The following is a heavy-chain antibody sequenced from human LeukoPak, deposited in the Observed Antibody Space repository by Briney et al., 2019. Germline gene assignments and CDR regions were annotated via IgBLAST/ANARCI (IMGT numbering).Heavy chain of an antibody. D-gene: IGHD6-13*01. CDR2: ISGSGGST. Sequence: GGSLRLTCAASGFTFSSYAMSWVRQAPGKGLEWVSAISGSGGSTYYADSVKGRFTISRDNSKNTLYLQMNSLRAEDTAVYYCAKGIAAAGSIQHWGQGTLVTVSS. CDR1: GFTFSSYA. J-gene: IGHJ1*01. V-gene: IGHV3-23*01. CDR3: AKGIAAAGSIQH.